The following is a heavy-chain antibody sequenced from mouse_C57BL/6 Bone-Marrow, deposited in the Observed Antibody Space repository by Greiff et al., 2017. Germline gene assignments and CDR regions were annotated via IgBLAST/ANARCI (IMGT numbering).Heavy chain of an antibody. J-gene: IGHJ3*01. Sequence: ESGPGMVKPSQSLSLTCTVTGYSITSGYDWHWIRHFPGNKLEWRGYISYSGSTNYNPSLKSRISLTHDTSKNHFFLKLDSVTTEDTATYYCARDDGSSYAAWFAYWGQGTLVTVSA. V-gene: IGHV3-1*01. CDR1: GYSITSGYD. CDR3: ARDDGSSYAAWFAY. CDR2: ISYSGST. D-gene: IGHD1-1*01.